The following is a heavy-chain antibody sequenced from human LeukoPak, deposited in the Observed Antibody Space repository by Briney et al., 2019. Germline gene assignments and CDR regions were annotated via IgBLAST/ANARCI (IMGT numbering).Heavy chain of an antibody. V-gene: IGHV4-59*01. D-gene: IGHD4-17*01. CDR1: GGSISSYY. J-gene: IGHJ6*03. Sequence: SETLSLTCTVSGGSISSYYWRWIRQPPGKGLEWIGYIYYSGSTNYNPSLKSRVTISVDTSKNQFSLKLSSVTAADTAVYYCARVPYGANDRTSYYYYMDVWGKGTTVTVSS. CDR3: ARVPYGANDRTSYYYYMDV. CDR2: IYYSGST.